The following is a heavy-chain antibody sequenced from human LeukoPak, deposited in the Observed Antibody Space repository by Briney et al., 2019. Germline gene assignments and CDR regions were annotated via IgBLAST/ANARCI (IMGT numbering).Heavy chain of an antibody. CDR2: MNPNSGNT. D-gene: IGHD3-3*01. Sequence: ASVKVSCKASGYTFTSYYMHWVRQATGQGLEWMGWMNPNSGNTGYAQKFQGRVTITRNTSISTAYMELSSLRSEDTAVYYCARDGANYDFWSGYLAGVPYYYYMDVWGKGTTVTVSS. CDR1: GYTFTSYY. J-gene: IGHJ6*03. CDR3: ARDGANYDFWSGYLAGVPYYYYMDV. V-gene: IGHV1-8*03.